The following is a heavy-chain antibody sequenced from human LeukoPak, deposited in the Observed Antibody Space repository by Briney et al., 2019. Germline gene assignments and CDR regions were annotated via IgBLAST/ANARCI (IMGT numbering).Heavy chain of an antibody. V-gene: IGHV5-51*01. Sequence: GESLKISCKGSGYSFTSYWIGWVRQMPGKGLEWMGIIYPGDSDTRYSPSFQGQVTISADKSISTAYLQWSSLKASDTAMYHCARSRENYYDFWSGYSYYFDYWGQGTLVTVSS. D-gene: IGHD3-3*01. CDR1: GYSFTSYW. CDR2: IYPGDSDT. J-gene: IGHJ4*02. CDR3: ARSRENYYDFWSGYSYYFDY.